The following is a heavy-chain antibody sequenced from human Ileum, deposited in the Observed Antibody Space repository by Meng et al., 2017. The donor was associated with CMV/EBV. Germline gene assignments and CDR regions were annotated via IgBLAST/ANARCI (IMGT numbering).Heavy chain of an antibody. CDR3: ARRGDAEEFDY. Sequence: QGQLPESGPGLVKPSETLSLTCTVSGDSIGTNSHYWSWIRQPPGKGLEYIGYIHYGGSTHYNPSLKSRFSISVDRSKNQFSLKVTSVIAADTALYYCARRGDAEEFDYWGQGALVTVSS. V-gene: IGHV4-30-4*08. CDR2: IHYGGST. CDR1: GDSIGTNSHY. J-gene: IGHJ4*02. D-gene: IGHD3-16*01.